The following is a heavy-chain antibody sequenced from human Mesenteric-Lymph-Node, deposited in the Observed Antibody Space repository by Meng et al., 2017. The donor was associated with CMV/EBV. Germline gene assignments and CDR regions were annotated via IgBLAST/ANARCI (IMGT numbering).Heavy chain of an antibody. CDR1: GFTFRTYS. D-gene: IGHD6-6*01. V-gene: IGHV3-21*01. Sequence: GGSLRLSCVASGFTFRTYSMDWVRQAPGKGLEWVSSISSDSRYIYYADSVNGRFTISRDNGKNSVYLQMNSLRAEDAAVYYCGRRIAGRPGGAFDIWGQGTMVTVSS. CDR3: GRRIAGRPGGAFDI. J-gene: IGHJ3*02. CDR2: ISSDSRYI.